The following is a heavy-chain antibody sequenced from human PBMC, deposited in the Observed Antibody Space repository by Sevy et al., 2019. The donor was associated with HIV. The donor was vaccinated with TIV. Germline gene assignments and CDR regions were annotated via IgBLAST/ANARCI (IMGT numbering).Heavy chain of an antibody. CDR3: ARGFCSGTSCYPDDGFDV. CDR1: GFTVSSNY. D-gene: IGHD2-15*01. Sequence: GGSLRLSCAASGFTVSSNYMNWVRQAPGKGLEWVSILYSGGSTYYADSVKGRFTISRDKSKNTLYLQMNTLRAGDTAVYYCARGFCSGTSCYPDDGFDVWGQWAMVTVSS. J-gene: IGHJ3*01. CDR2: LYSGGST. V-gene: IGHV3-53*01.